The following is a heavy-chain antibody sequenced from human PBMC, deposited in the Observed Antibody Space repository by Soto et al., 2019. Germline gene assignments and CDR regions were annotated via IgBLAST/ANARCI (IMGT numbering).Heavy chain of an antibody. CDR3: AKVLGYFDWLTAVDY. D-gene: IGHD3-9*01. J-gene: IGHJ4*02. V-gene: IGHV3-30*18. Sequence: QVQLVESGGGVVQPGRSLRLSCAASGFTFSSYGMHWVRQAPGKGLEWVAVISYDGSNKYYADSVKGRFTISRDNSKNTLYLQMNSLRAEDTAVYYCAKVLGYFDWLTAVDYWGQGTLVIVSS. CDR2: ISYDGSNK. CDR1: GFTFSSYG.